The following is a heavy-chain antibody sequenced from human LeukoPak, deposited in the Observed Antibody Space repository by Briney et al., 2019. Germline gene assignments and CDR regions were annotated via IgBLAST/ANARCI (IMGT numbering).Heavy chain of an antibody. CDR1: GFTFSSYA. CDR3: ARRSASRDC. J-gene: IGHJ4*02. CDR2: ISYDGSNK. V-gene: IGHV3-30*14. Sequence: HPGRSLRLSCAASGFTFSSYAMHWVRQAPGKGLEWVAVISYDGSNKYYADSVKGRFTISRDNSKNTLYLQMNSLRAEDTAVYYCARRSASRDCWGQGTLVTVSS.